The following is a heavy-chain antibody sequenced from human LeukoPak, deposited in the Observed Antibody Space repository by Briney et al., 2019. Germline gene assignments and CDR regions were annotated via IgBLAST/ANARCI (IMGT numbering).Heavy chain of an antibody. V-gene: IGHV3-9*01. D-gene: IGHD3-22*01. CDR1: GFTFDNYP. J-gene: IGHJ5*02. CDR2: ICRNSGCL. Sequence: GVSLRLSCAASGFTFDNYPMHWVRQAPGKGPEWVSGICRNSGCLGYADSVRGRFTISRDDAKNSLYLQINSLRAEDTALYYCAKEGPSSSGYRPLDAWGQGTLVTVSS. CDR3: AKEGPSSSGYRPLDA.